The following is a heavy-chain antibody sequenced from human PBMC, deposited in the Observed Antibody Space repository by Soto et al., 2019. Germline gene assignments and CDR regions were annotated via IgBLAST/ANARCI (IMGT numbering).Heavy chain of an antibody. D-gene: IGHD6-19*01. V-gene: IGHV1-8*01. J-gene: IGHJ5*02. CDR1: GYTFTSYD. CDR2: MNPNSGNT. CDR3: ASVGAGDSSGWSPRGFWEWFDP. Sequence: ASVKVSCKASGYTFTSYDINWVRQATGQGLEWMGWMNPNSGNTGYAQKFQGRVTMTRNTSISTAYMELSSLRSEDTAVYYCASVGAGDSSGWSPRGFWEWFDPWGQGTLVTVSS.